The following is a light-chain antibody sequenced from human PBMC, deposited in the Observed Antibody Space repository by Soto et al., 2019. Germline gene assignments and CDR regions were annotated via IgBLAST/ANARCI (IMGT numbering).Light chain of an antibody. V-gene: IGLV2-8*01. Sequence: QSVLTQPPSASGSLGQSVTISCTGTSSDIGDYNYVSWYQQHAGKAPKFMIYEVSQRPSGVPDRFSGSKSGNTASLTVSGLQAEDEADYYCGSYVGSKSFVFGGGTKLTVL. CDR2: EVS. J-gene: IGLJ3*02. CDR3: GSYVGSKSFV. CDR1: SSDIGDYNY.